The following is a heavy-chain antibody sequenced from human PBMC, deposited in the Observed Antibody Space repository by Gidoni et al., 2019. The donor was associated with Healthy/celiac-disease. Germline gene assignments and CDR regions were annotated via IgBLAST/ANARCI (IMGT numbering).Heavy chain of an antibody. J-gene: IGHJ6*02. Sequence: QVQLVQSGAEVKKPGASVKVSCKASGYTFTSYYMHWVRPAPGQGLEWMGIINPSGGSTSYAQKFQGRVTMTRDTSTSTVYMELSSLRSEDTAVYYCARPIGANYYYYGMDVWGQGTTVTVSS. D-gene: IGHD3-10*01. CDR2: INPSGGST. V-gene: IGHV1-46*01. CDR1: GYTFTSYY. CDR3: ARPIGANYYYYGMDV.